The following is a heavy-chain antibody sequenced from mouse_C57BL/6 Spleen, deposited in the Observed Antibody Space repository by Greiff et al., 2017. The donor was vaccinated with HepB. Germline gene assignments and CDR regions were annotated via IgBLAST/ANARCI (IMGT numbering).Heavy chain of an antibody. D-gene: IGHD1-2*01. CDR2: ISYSGST. J-gene: IGHJ2*01. Sequence: EVHLVESGPGLVKPSQSLSLTCTVTGYSITSGYGWNWIRQVPGNKPEWMGYISYSGSTNYNPSLKSRISITRDTSKNQFFLQLNSVTTEDTATYYWARTARIKYWGQGTTLTVSS. CDR3: ARTARIKY. CDR1: GYSITSGYG. V-gene: IGHV3-2*02.